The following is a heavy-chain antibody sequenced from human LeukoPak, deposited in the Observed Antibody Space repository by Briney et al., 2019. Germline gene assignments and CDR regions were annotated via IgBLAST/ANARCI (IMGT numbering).Heavy chain of an antibody. Sequence: SETLSLTCTVSGGSISSYYWSWIRQPPGKGLEWIGYLYYSGSTNYNPSLKSRVTISVDTSKNQFSLKLSSVTAADTAVYYCARLAAAVPYYYYYGMDVWGQGTTVTVSS. CDR1: GGSISSYY. V-gene: IGHV4-59*01. D-gene: IGHD6-13*01. CDR2: LYYSGST. CDR3: ARLAAAVPYYYYYGMDV. J-gene: IGHJ6*02.